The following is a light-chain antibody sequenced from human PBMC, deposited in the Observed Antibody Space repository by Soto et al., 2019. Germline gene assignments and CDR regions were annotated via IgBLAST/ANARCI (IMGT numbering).Light chain of an antibody. V-gene: IGKV1-39*01. CDR2: AAS. CDR1: QSISSY. J-gene: IGKJ3*01. Sequence: DIQMTQSPSSLSASVGDRVTITCRASQSISSYLNWYQQKPGKAPKLLIYAASSLQSRVPSRFSGSGSGTDFTLTISRLQPEDFATYYCQQSYSTPFTFGPGTKVDIK. CDR3: QQSYSTPFT.